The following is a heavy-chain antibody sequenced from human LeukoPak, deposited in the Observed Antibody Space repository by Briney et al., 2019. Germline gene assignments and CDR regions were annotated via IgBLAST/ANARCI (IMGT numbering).Heavy chain of an antibody. CDR2: IRGSGSTI. Sequence: GGSLRLSCAASGYTLSNYETNWVRQAPGEGLERVSYIRGSGSTIYYADSVKGRFTISRDNAKNSLYLQMNSLRAEDTAVYYCAREVISGWYDPFDYWGQGTLVTVSS. V-gene: IGHV3-48*03. D-gene: IGHD6-19*01. CDR3: AREVISGWYDPFDY. J-gene: IGHJ4*02. CDR1: GYTLSNYE.